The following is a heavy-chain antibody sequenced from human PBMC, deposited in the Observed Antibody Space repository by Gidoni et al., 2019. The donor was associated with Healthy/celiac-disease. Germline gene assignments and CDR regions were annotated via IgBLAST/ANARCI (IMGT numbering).Heavy chain of an antibody. Sequence: EVQLVQSAAEVRKPGESLKISCKAAGYSFTNYWIGWVRQMPGNGLEWMGIIYPGDSDTKYSPSFQGQVTISADKSTSTAYLQWSSLKASDTAIYYCARQYMCDYWGQGTLVTVSS. J-gene: IGHJ4*02. D-gene: IGHD1-20*01. V-gene: IGHV5-51*01. CDR2: IYPGDSDT. CDR3: ARQYMCDY. CDR1: GYSFTNYW.